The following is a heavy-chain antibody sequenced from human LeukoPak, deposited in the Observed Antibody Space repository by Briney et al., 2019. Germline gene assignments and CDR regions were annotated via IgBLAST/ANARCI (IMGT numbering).Heavy chain of an antibody. V-gene: IGHV3-23*01. CDR3: AKIAETSGTYGQGFDY. J-gene: IGHJ4*02. CDR2: FSSSGRST. CDR1: GFTFSSYE. Sequence: GGSLRLSCAASGFTFSSYEMNWVRQAPGKGLEWVSGFSSSGRSTYYADSVKGRFTISRDNSKNTLYLQMNSLRVEDTAVYYCAKIAETSGTYGQGFDYWGQGTLVTVSS. D-gene: IGHD1-26*01.